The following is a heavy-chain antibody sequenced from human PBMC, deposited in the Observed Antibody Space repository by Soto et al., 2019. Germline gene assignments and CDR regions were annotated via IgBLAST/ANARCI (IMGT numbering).Heavy chain of an antibody. CDR2: ISYDGGET. J-gene: IGHJ4*02. D-gene: IGHD5-12*01. V-gene: IGHV3-30*03. CDR3: AITSVADASFDY. Sequence: QVQLVESGGGVVHPGRSLSLSCAGSGFIFSNYGMHWVRQAPGKGLEWVAFISYDGGETFYAVSVKGRFTISRDNSKSTVFLHMNSLKKEDTAVYYCAITSVADASFDYWGQGTLVTVSS. CDR1: GFIFSNYG.